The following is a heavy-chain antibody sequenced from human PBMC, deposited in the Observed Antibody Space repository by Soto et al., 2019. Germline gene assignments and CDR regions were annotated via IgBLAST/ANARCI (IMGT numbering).Heavy chain of an antibody. CDR1: GFTFSNYE. V-gene: IGHV3-64*01. Sequence: EAQLVESGGGLVQPGGSLRLSCAASGFTFSNYEMHCVRQAPGKGLEYVSGISNNGAHTDYAKSVKGRFTISRDNSENTRYLQMGSLRAEDMALYYCARRGYGSRWPNVYMDVWGKGTTVTFSS. J-gene: IGHJ6*03. D-gene: IGHD6-13*01. CDR3: ARRGYGSRWPNVYMDV. CDR2: ISNNGAHT.